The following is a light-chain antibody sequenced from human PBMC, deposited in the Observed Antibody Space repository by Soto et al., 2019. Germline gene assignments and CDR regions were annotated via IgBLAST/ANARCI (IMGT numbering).Light chain of an antibody. Sequence: QSVLTQPHSVSGAPGQRGTISCTGRSSNIGAGYDVHWYQQRPGTAPKLLTFGNINRPSGVPDRFSGSKSGTSASLAITGLQAEDEGDYYCQSYDSTLSARYVFGTGTKVTVL. CDR1: SSNIGAGYD. CDR2: GNI. CDR3: QSYDSTLSARYV. J-gene: IGLJ1*01. V-gene: IGLV1-40*01.